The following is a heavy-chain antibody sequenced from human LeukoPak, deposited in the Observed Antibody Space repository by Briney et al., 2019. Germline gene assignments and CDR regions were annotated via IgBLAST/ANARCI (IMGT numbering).Heavy chain of an antibody. V-gene: IGHV4-59*01. CDR3: ARAPYSRSWWYFDS. D-gene: IGHD6-13*01. J-gene: IGHJ4*02. CDR2: IHSGST. CDR1: GGPISSYY. Sequence: SETLSLTCTVSGGPISSYYWSWIRQPPGKGLEWIGYIHSGSTNYNPSLQSRVTISVDTSKNQFSVNLSSVTAADTAMYYCARAPYSRSWWYFDSWGREPWSPSPQ.